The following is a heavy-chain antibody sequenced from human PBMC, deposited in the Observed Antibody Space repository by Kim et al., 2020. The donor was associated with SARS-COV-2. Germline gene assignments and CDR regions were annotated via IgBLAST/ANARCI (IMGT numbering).Heavy chain of an antibody. J-gene: IGHJ6*02. Sequence: GESLKISCKGSGYSFTSYWIGWVRQMPGKGLEWMGIIYPGDSDTRYSPSFQGQVTISADKSNSTAYLQWSSLKASDTAMYYCARLGSRYSSLGGGGYYGMDVWGQGTTVTVSS. CDR3: ARLGSRYSSLGGGGYYGMDV. V-gene: IGHV5-51*01. CDR1: GYSFTSYW. CDR2: IYPGDSDT. D-gene: IGHD6-13*01.